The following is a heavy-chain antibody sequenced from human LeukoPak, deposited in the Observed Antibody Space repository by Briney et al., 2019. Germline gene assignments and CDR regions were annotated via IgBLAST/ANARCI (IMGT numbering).Heavy chain of an antibody. Sequence: KPSETLSLTCTVSGGSISSGDYYWSWIRQPPGKGLERIGYIYYSGSTYYNPSLKSRVTISVDTSKNQFSLKLSSVTAADTAVYYCARENYGDYGYFQHWGQGTLVTVSS. CDR1: GGSISSGDYY. V-gene: IGHV4-30-4*01. J-gene: IGHJ1*01. CDR3: ARENYGDYGYFQH. CDR2: IYYSGST. D-gene: IGHD4-17*01.